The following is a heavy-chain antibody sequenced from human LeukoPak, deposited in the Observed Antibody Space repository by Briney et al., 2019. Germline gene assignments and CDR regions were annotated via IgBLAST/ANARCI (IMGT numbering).Heavy chain of an antibody. V-gene: IGHV3-30*04. Sequence: GGSLRLSCAASGFTFSSYAMHWVRQAPGKGLEWVAVISYDGSNKYYADSVKGRFTISRDNSKNTLYLQMNSLRAEDTAVYYCARLNCSSTSSYVRTFDYWGQGTLVTVSS. D-gene: IGHD2-2*01. CDR2: ISYDGSNK. CDR3: ARLNCSSTSSYVRTFDY. J-gene: IGHJ4*02. CDR1: GFTFSSYA.